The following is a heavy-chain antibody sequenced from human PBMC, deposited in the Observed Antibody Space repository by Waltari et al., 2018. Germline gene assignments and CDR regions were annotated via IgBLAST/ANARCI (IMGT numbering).Heavy chain of an antibody. Sequence: QAQLVQSGAEVKKPGSSVKVSCKASGGTFSSYAISWVRQAPGQGLEWMGGIIPILGIANYAQKFQGRVTITADESTSTAYMELSSLRSEDTAVYYCARWDRGNWYFDYWGQGTLVTVSS. D-gene: IGHD1-1*01. CDR3: ARWDRGNWYFDY. V-gene: IGHV1-69*04. CDR2: IIPILGIA. CDR1: GGTFSSYA. J-gene: IGHJ4*02.